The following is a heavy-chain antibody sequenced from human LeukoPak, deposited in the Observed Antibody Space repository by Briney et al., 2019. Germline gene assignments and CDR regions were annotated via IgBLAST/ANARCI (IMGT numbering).Heavy chain of an antibody. CDR3: ARNYYDSSGYYSKDDY. CDR1: GYTFTGYY. D-gene: IGHD3-22*01. J-gene: IGHJ4*02. Sequence: ASVKVSCKASGYTFTGYYMHWVRQAPGQGLEWMGWINPNSGGTNYAQKFQGWVTMTRDTSISTAYMELSRLRSDDTAVYYCARNYYDSSGYYSKDDYWGQGTLVTVSS. CDR2: INPNSGGT. V-gene: IGHV1-2*04.